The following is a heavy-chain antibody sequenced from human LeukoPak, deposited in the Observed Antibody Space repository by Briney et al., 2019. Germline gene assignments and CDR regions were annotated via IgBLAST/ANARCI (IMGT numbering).Heavy chain of an antibody. V-gene: IGHV4-4*02. D-gene: IGHD3-22*01. CDR3: ARGYDSSAYYPFNY. CDR1: GGSISSSNW. Sequence: SETLSLTCAVSGGSISSSNWWSWVRQPPGKGLEWIGEIYHSGSTNYNPSLKSRVTISVDKSKNQFSLKLSSVTAADTAVYYCARGYDSSAYYPFNYWGQGTLVTVSS. CDR2: IYHSGST. J-gene: IGHJ4*02.